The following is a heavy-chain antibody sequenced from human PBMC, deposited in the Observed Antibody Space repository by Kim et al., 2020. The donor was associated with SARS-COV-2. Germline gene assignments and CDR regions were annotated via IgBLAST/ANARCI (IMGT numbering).Heavy chain of an antibody. D-gene: IGHD2-2*01. V-gene: IGHV1-2*06. CDR1: GYTFTGYY. J-gene: IGHJ4*02. CDR3: ARDPIVVVPAANDDY. Sequence: ASVKVSCKASGYTFTGYYMHWVRQAPGQGLEWMGRINPNSGGTNYAQKFQGRVTMTRDTSISTAYMELSRLRSDDTAVYYCARDPIVVVPAANDDYWGQGTLVTVSS. CDR2: INPNSGGT.